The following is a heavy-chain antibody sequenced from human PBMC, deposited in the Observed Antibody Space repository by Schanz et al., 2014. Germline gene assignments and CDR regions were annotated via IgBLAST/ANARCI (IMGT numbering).Heavy chain of an antibody. CDR3: ARALKGKVAIFGVIAAQNYYYMDV. J-gene: IGHJ6*03. CDR2: MNPKTGNT. D-gene: IGHD3-3*01. CDR1: GYTFTSYG. V-gene: IGHV1-8*02. Sequence: QIQLVQSGPEVKKPGATVKVSCKASGYTFTSYGINWVRQATGQGLEWMGWMNPKTGNTDHAQKFQGRVSMTWDTSTSTAYLDLSRLRSEDTGVYYCARALKGKVAIFGVIAAQNYYYMDVWGKGTTXTVSS.